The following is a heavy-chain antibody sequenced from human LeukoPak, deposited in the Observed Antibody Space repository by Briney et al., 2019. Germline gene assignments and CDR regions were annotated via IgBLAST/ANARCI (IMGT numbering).Heavy chain of an antibody. CDR3: ARDLYYDSSGPDAFDI. CDR2: ISSSSSYI. D-gene: IGHD3-22*01. V-gene: IGHV3-21*01. CDR1: GFTFSSYS. J-gene: IGHJ3*02. Sequence: GGSLRLSCAASGFTFSSYSMNWVRQAPGKGLEWVSSISSSSSYIYYADSVKGRFTISRDNAKNSLYLQMNSLRAEDTAVYYCARDLYYDSSGPDAFDIWGQGTMVTVSS.